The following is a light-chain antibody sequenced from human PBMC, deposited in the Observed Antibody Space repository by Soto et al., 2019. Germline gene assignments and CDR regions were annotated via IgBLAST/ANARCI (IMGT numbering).Light chain of an antibody. CDR2: LNSDGSH. J-gene: IGLJ2*01. CDR1: SGHSSYA. CDR3: QTWGTGTQV. Sequence: QSVLTQSPYASASLGASVKLTCTLSSGHSSYAIAWHQQQPEKGPRYLMKLNSDGSHSKGDGIPDRFSGSSSGAERYLTISSLQSEDEADYYCQTWGTGTQVLGVGTQLTVL. V-gene: IGLV4-69*01.